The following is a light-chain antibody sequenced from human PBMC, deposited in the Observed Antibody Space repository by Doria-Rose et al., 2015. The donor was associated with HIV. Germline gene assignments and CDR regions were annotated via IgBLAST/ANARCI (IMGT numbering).Light chain of an antibody. CDR1: QSLLYTSKNY. CDR2: WAS. V-gene: IGKV4-1*01. J-gene: IGKJ3*01. Sequence: DIQVTQSPESLGMSLGERATLNCKSNQSLLYTSKNYLAWHQQKPGQPPKLLIYWASTRQSGVPARFSGSGSGTDFTLTISSLGAEDVAVYYSQQYYDTPSFGPGTTVDIK. CDR3: QQYYDTPS.